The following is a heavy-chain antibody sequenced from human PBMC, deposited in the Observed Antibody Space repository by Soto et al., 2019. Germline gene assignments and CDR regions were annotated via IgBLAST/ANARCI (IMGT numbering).Heavy chain of an antibody. CDR3: ASFGDFLEWSYDY. V-gene: IGHV3-11*01. Sequence: GGLLRLSCAASGCTCSDYYRSWIRQASGKGLEWVSYISSSDSTIYYADSVKGRFTISRDNAKNSLYLQMNSLRAEDTAVYYCASFGDFLEWSYDYWGQGTLVTVSS. J-gene: IGHJ4*02. D-gene: IGHD3-3*01. CDR2: ISSSDSTI. CDR1: GCTCSDYY.